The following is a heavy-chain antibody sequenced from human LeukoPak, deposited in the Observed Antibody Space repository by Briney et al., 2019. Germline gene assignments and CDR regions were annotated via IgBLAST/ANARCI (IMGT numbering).Heavy chain of an antibody. V-gene: IGHV3-7*01. D-gene: IGHD1-26*01. CDR3: ARVQWELRGVGSYFDY. J-gene: IGHJ4*02. Sequence: PGGSLRLSCAASGFTLSSYWMNWVRQAPGKGLEWVANIKQDGSEKCYVDSVKGRFTISRDNAKNSLYLQMNSLRAEDTAVYYCARVQWELRGVGSYFDYWGQGTLVTVSS. CDR2: IKQDGSEK. CDR1: GFTLSSYW.